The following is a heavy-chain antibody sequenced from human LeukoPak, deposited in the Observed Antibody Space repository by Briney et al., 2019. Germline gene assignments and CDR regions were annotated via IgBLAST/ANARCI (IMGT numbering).Heavy chain of an antibody. Sequence: PGGSVRLSCAASGFAFSNYAMTWVRQAPGKGLEWVSVISGSGGSTYYVDSVKGRFTISRDNSKNTLYLQLNSLRAEDTAVYYCAKARIPAGNHFDYWGQGTLVTVST. CDR1: GFAFSNYA. CDR2: ISGSGGST. CDR3: AKARIPAGNHFDY. V-gene: IGHV3-23*01. D-gene: IGHD1-14*01. J-gene: IGHJ4*02.